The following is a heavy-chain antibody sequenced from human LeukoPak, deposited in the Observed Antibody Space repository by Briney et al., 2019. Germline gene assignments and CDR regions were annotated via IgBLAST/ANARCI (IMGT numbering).Heavy chain of an antibody. J-gene: IGHJ3*02. CDR3: ARHLSGDDI. Sequence: PGGSLRLSCAASGFTLSSNYMSWVRQAPRKGLEWVSIIYSSGSTYYADSVKGRFTISRDNSKNTLYLQMNSLRDEDTAVYYCARHLSGDDIWGQGTMVTVSS. CDR1: GFTLSSNY. V-gene: IGHV3-53*01. D-gene: IGHD4-17*01. CDR2: IYSSGST.